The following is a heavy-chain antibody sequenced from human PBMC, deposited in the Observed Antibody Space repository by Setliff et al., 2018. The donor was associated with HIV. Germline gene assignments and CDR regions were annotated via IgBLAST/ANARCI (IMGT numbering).Heavy chain of an antibody. Sequence: SVKVSCKASGFTFTNSAMQWVRQARGQRLEWIGWIVVGSYNTNYAQKFQERVTITRDLSTSTAYMELSSLRSEDTAVYYCARDRLHTPLIYWGHGTPVTVSS. D-gene: IGHD2-21*01. J-gene: IGHJ4*01. CDR2: IVVGSYNT. V-gene: IGHV1-58*02. CDR3: ARDRLHTPLIY. CDR1: GFTFTNSA.